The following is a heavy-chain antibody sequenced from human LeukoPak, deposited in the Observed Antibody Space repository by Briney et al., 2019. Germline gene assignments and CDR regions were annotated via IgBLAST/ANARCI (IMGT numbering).Heavy chain of an antibody. Sequence: GGSLRLSCAASGITFNTNYMSWVRQAPGKGLEWVANINQDGSEKCYVDSVKGRFTISRDKAKHMLYLQVHSLRAEDTAVYYCETQQGGNQAYWGQGTLVTVSS. J-gene: IGHJ4*02. V-gene: IGHV3-7*01. CDR1: GITFNTNY. D-gene: IGHD1-14*01. CDR2: INQDGSEK. CDR3: ETQQGGNQAY.